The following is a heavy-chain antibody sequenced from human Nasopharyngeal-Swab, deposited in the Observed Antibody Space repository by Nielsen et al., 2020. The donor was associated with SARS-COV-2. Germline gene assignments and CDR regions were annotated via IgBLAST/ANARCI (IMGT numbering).Heavy chain of an antibody. CDR1: GASITSGGYY. V-gene: IGHV4-31*03. J-gene: IGHJ4*02. CDR2: IYYSGNT. Sequence: SETLSLACTVSGASITSGGYYWSWIRHLPGRVLEWIGYIYYSGNTFYNPSLKGRVTMSVDTSENQFSLNLNSVTAADTAVYYCARGWAGHYFDYWGQGTLVTVSS. D-gene: IGHD1-26*01. CDR3: ARGWAGHYFDY.